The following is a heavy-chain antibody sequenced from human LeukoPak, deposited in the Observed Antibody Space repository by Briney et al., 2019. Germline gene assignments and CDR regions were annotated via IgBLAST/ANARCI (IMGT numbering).Heavy chain of an antibody. CDR1: GFTFSSYA. V-gene: IGHV3-23*01. Sequence: PEGSLRLSCAASGFTFSSYAMSWVRQAPGKGLEWVSTIYRGGGDTYYADSVKGRFTVSRDDAKNTLYLQINSLRAEDTALYYCAKDHYYGSGTSDFDYWGQGTLVTVSS. J-gene: IGHJ4*02. D-gene: IGHD3-10*01. CDR3: AKDHYYGSGTSDFDY. CDR2: IYRGGGDT.